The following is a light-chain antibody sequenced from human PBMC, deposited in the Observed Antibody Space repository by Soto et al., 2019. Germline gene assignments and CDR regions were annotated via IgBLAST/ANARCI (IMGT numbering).Light chain of an antibody. CDR2: DNN. CDR3: GTWDDSLNAVL. CDR1: NSNIGINY. J-gene: IGLJ2*01. Sequence: QSVLTQPPSVSAAPGQKVTFSCSGSNSNIGINYVSWYQHLPGTAPKLLIYDNNKRPSGIPDRFSGSKSGTSATLGITGLQTGDEDDYYCGTWDDSLNAVLFGGGTKLTVL. V-gene: IGLV1-51*01.